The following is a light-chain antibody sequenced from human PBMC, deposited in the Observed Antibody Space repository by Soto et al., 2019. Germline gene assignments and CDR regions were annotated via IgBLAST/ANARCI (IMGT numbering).Light chain of an antibody. Sequence: SYELTQPPSVSVSPGQTASITCSGDKLGDKYACWYQQKPGQSPVLVIYQDSKRPSAIPERFSGSKSGNTATLTISGTQAMDEADYYCQAWDSSTPVVFGGGTKVTVL. CDR1: KLGDKY. J-gene: IGLJ2*01. V-gene: IGLV3-1*01. CDR3: QAWDSSTPVV. CDR2: QDS.